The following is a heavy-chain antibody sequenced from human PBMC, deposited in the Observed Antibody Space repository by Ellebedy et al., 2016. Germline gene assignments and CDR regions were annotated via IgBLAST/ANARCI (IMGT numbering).Heavy chain of an antibody. CDR1: GFTFDDYA. Sequence: GESLKISXTASGFTFDDYAINWFRQAPGKGLQWVAFIRTKPYRETTEYAASVKGRFSISRDDSKNVAYLQMNSLQTEDTAVYYCTGAFCSSTSCYLDAFDIWGQGTMVTVSS. D-gene: IGHD2-2*01. J-gene: IGHJ3*02. CDR3: TGAFCSSTSCYLDAFDI. CDR2: IRTKPYRETT. V-gene: IGHV3-49*03.